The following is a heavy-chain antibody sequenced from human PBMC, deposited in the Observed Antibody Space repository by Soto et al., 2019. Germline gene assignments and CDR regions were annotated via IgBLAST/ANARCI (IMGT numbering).Heavy chain of an antibody. CDR1: GYTFTSYG. CDR3: ARDHEDYDILTGYPVNSMDV. CDR2: ISAYNGNT. D-gene: IGHD3-9*01. J-gene: IGHJ6*02. V-gene: IGHV1-18*01. Sequence: ASVKVSCKASGYTFTSYGISWVRQAPGQGLEWMGWISAYNGNTNYAQKLQGRVTMTTDTSTSTAYMELRSLRSDDTAVYYCARDHEDYDILTGYPVNSMDVWGQGTTVNVSS.